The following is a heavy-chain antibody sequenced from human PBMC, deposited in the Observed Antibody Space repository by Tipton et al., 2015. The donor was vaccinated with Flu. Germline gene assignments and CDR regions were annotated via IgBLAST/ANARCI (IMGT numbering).Heavy chain of an antibody. CDR2: ASRTGSS. CDR1: GDSISSDFY. J-gene: IGHJ5*02. D-gene: IGHD4-11*01. Sequence: LRLSCAVSGDSISSDFYWAWIRQFPGKGLEWIGTASRTGSSNYNPSLKSRVTISIDTSKNQFSLKMRSVTAADMAVYYCARRDYSNYVSDPKSWFDPWGQGTLVAVPS. V-gene: IGHV4-38-2*01. CDR3: ARRDYSNYVSDPKSWFDP.